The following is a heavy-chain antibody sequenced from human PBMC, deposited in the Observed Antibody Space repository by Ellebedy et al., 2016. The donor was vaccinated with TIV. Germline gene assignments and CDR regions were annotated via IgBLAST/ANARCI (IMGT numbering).Heavy chain of an antibody. CDR3: ARDRGNYDILTGYYDAFDI. CDR1: GFTFSDYY. V-gene: IGHV3-11*01. Sequence: GESLKISCAASGFTFSDYYMSWIRQAPGKGLEWVSYISSSGSSIYYADSVKGRFTISRDNAKNSLYLQINSLRADDTAVYYCARDRGNYDILTGYYDAFDIWGQGTMVTVSS. CDR2: ISSSGSSI. D-gene: IGHD3-9*01. J-gene: IGHJ3*02.